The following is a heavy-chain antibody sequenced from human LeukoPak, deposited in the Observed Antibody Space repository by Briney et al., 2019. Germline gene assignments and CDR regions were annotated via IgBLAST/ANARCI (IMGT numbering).Heavy chain of an antibody. Sequence: GGSLRLSCAASGFTFSSYEMNWVRQAPGKGLEWVSSISSSSSYIYYADSVKGRFTISRDNAKNSLYLQMNSLRAEDTAVYYCARDRAGSYDNYYFDYWGQGTLVTVSS. CDR1: GFTFSSYE. D-gene: IGHD3-10*01. V-gene: IGHV3-21*01. CDR3: ARDRAGSYDNYYFDY. J-gene: IGHJ4*02. CDR2: ISSSSSYI.